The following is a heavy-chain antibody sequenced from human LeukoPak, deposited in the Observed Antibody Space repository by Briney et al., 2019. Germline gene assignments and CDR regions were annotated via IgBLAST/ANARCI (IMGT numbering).Heavy chain of an antibody. CDR3: ARGPTGPGYYYMDV. CDR2: IYHGDSDP. Sequence: GESLKISCKGSGYSFSNYWIGWVRQMPGKGLELMGIIYHGDSDPRYGPSFQGQVTISADESFSTAYLQWSSLQSSDSAIYYCARGPTGPGYYYMDVWGKGTTVTVSS. CDR1: GYSFSNYW. V-gene: IGHV5-51*01. J-gene: IGHJ6*03. D-gene: IGHD1-14*01.